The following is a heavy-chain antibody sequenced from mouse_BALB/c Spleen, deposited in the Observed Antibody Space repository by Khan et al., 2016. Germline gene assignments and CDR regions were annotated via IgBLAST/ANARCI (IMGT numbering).Heavy chain of an antibody. V-gene: IGHV9-3-1*01. D-gene: IGHD1-1*01. Sequence: QIQLVQSGPELKKPGKTVKISCKASGYTFTNYGMNWVKQAPGKGLKWMGWINTYSGESTYADDFKGRFAFSLETSANTAYLQINNLKNEDTATYFCARYRYHYGSSRYFDVWGAGTTVTVSS. CDR1: GYTFTNYG. J-gene: IGHJ1*01. CDR3: ARYRYHYGSSRYFDV. CDR2: INTYSGES.